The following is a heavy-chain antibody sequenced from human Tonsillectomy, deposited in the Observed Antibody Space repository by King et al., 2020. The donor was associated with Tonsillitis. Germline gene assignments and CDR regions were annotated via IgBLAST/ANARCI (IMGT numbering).Heavy chain of an antibody. D-gene: IGHD2-2*01. CDR3: ARGVWFHDFVVVSAAPDHYFDY. CDR2: IFTSGNT. V-gene: IGHV4-61*02. J-gene: IGHJ4*02. CDR1: GGSISSDSYY. Sequence: QLQESGPGLVKPSQTLSLTCTVSGGSISSDSYYWTRIRQPAGKGLEWIGRIFTSGNTNYNSSLKNRVTISEEAANNQFSLKLSSVTAADTAVYYCARGVWFHDFVVVSAAPDHYFDYWGQGILVTVSS.